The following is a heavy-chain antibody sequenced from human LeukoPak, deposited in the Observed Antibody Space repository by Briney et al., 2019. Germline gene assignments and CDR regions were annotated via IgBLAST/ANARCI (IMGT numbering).Heavy chain of an antibody. V-gene: IGHV3-53*01. CDR2: IYSGGSI. CDR3: ARLGAAWAFDI. D-gene: IGHD6-13*01. Sequence: PGGSLRLSCAASGFNVISTYMSWVRQAPGKRLEWVPVIYSGGSISYADSVKGRFTISRDYSKNTLYLQMNSLRAEDTAMYYCARLGAAWAFDIWGQGTMVTVSS. J-gene: IGHJ3*02. CDR1: GFNVISTY.